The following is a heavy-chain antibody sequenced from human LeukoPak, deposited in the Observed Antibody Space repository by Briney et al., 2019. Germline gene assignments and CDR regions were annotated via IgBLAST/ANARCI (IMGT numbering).Heavy chain of an antibody. V-gene: IGHV4-59*01. D-gene: IGHD6-19*01. Sequence: SETLSLTCTVSGGSINSYYWSWIRQPPGKGLEWIGYIYYSGSTNYNPSLKSRVTISVDTSKNQFSLRLSSVTAADTAVYYCARVVAVAGNVDYWGQGTLVTVSS. CDR1: GGSINSYY. CDR2: IYYSGST. J-gene: IGHJ4*02. CDR3: ARVVAVAGNVDY.